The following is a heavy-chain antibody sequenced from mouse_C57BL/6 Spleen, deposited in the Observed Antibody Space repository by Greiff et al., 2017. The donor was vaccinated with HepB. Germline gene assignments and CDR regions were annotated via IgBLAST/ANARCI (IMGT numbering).Heavy chain of an antibody. CDR2: IYPGSGST. J-gene: IGHJ1*03. CDR3: ARLLRSHFDV. D-gene: IGHD1-1*01. V-gene: IGHV1-55*01. CDR1: GYTFTSYW. Sequence: QVQLKQPGAELVKPGASVKMSCKASGYTFTSYWITWVKQRPGQGLEWIGDIYPGSGSTNYNEKFKSKATLTVDTSSSTAYMQLRSLTSEDSAVYYCARLLRSHFDVWGTGTTVTVSS.